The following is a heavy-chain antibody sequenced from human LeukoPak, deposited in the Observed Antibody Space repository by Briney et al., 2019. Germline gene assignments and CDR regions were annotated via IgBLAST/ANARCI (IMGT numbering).Heavy chain of an antibody. CDR2: ISGSGGST. Sequence: PGGSLRLSCAASGFTFSSYAMSWVRQVPGKGLEWVSAISGSGGSTYYADSVKGRFTISRDNSKNTLYLQMNSLRAEDTAVYYCAKDGGVVVVPAADNWFDPWGQGTLVTVSS. CDR3: AKDGGVVVVPAADNWFDP. D-gene: IGHD2-2*01. V-gene: IGHV3-23*01. CDR1: GFTFSSYA. J-gene: IGHJ5*02.